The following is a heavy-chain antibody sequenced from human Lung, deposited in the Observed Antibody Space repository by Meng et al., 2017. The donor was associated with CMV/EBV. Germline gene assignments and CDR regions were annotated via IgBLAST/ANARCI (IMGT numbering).Heavy chain of an antibody. CDR1: GFTFSTYD. D-gene: IGHD1-1*01. J-gene: IGHJ4*02. Sequence: GGSXRLXCTASGFTFSTYDFHWVRQAPGKGLEWVANINQDGSEKYYVDSVKGRFTISRDNAKNSLYLQMNSLRAEDTAVYYCGGISDMNETTYYFDYWGQGTLVTVSS. CDR2: INQDGSEK. CDR3: GGISDMNETTYYFDY. V-gene: IGHV3-7*01.